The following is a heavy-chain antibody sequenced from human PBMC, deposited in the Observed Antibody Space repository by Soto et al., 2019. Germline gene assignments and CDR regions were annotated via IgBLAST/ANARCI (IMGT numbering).Heavy chain of an antibody. V-gene: IGHV3-74*01. CDR1: GFAFSTYW. CDR2: IKFDGSST. Sequence: EVQLVESGGGLVQPGGSLRLSCAASGFAFSTYWMHWVRQAPGKGLLWVARIKFDGSSTYSADSVKGRFTISRDDAKNPLYLQMNGLRVDDTAVYYCARGAKNIYAMDVWGQGTTVTVSS. CDR3: ARGAKNIYAMDV. J-gene: IGHJ6*02.